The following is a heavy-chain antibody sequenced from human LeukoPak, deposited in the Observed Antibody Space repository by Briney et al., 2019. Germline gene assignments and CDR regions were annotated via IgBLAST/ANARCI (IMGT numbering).Heavy chain of an antibody. CDR3: ARDPQYSSGFDY. Sequence: SETLSLTCAVYGGSFSGYYWSWIRQPPGKGLEWIGEINHSGSTNYNPSLKSRVTISVDTSKNQFSLKLSSVTAADTAVYYCARDPQYSSGFDYWGQGTLVTVSS. D-gene: IGHD6-19*01. CDR2: INHSGST. V-gene: IGHV4-34*01. CDR1: GGSFSGYY. J-gene: IGHJ4*02.